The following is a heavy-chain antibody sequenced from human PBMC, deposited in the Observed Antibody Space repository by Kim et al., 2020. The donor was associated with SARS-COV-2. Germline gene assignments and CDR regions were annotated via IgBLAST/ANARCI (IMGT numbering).Heavy chain of an antibody. J-gene: IGHJ6*02. CDR3: ATTRNRNSGSYGMDV. Sequence: SVKVSCKVSGGSFKIYGINWVRLAPGPGLEWMGAIVPLLDSTNYAQKFQGRVTINADDSTATVYMEMRSLRSDDTAVYYLATTRNRNSGSYGMDVWGQG. V-gene: IGHV1-69*13. D-gene: IGHD1-7*01. CDR2: IVPLLDST. CDR1: GGSFKIYG.